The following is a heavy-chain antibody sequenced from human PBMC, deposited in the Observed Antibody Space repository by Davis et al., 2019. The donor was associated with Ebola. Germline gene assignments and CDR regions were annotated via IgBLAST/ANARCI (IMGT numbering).Heavy chain of an antibody. CDR2: INPSGGST. V-gene: IGHV1-46*01. D-gene: IGHD3-9*01. J-gene: IGHJ6*02. CDR3: ATNYDILTGSAGPYGMDV. CDR1: GYTFTSYY. Sequence: AASVKVSCKASGYTFTSYYMHWVRQAPGQGLEWMGIINPSGGSTSYAQKFQGRVTMTRDTSTSTVYMELSSLRSEDTAVYYCATNYDILTGSAGPYGMDVWGQGTTVTVSS.